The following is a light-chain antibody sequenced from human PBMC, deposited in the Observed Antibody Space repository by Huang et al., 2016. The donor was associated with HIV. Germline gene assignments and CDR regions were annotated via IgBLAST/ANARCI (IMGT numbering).Light chain of an antibody. V-gene: IGKV3-15*01. Sequence: EIVMTQSPATLSVSPGQRVTLSCRANRSVSTNLAWYQQRQCQAPSLLIYGSSTRAPGIPARFSGSGSGTDFSLTISSLQSEDFALYYCHQYNNWLLSFGGGTRV. J-gene: IGKJ4*01. CDR1: RSVSTN. CDR3: HQYNNWLLS. CDR2: GSS.